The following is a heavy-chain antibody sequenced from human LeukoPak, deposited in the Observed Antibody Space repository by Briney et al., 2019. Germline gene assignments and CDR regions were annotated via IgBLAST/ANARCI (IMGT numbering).Heavy chain of an antibody. CDR1: GGSFSGYY. J-gene: IGHJ4*02. D-gene: IGHD3-10*01. CDR2: INHSGST. V-gene: IGHV4-34*01. Sequence: SETLSLTCAVSGGSFSGYYWSWIRQPPGKGLEWIGDINHSGSTNYNPSLKSRVTISVDTSKNQFSLSLSSVTAADTAVYYCARGRVTMVRGVIISYFESWGQGTLVTVSP. CDR3: ARGRVTMVRGVIISYFES.